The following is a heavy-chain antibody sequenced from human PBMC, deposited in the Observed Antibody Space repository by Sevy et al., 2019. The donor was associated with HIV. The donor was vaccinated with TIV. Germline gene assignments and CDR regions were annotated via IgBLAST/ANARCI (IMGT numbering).Heavy chain of an antibody. D-gene: IGHD3-22*01. V-gene: IGHV3-23*01. CDR1: GFTFSSYA. CDR3: AKDPSLVVIIQGYFDY. J-gene: IGHJ4*02. CDR2: ISGSGGST. Sequence: GGSLRLSCAASGFTFSSYAMSWVRQAPGKGLEWVSAISGSGGSTYYADSVKGRFTISRDNSKNTLYLQMNSLRAEDTAVYYCAKDPSLVVIIQGYFDYWGQGTLVTVSS.